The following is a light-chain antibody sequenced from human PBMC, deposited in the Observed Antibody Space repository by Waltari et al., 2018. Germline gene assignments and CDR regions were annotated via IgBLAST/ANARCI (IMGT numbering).Light chain of an antibody. V-gene: IGLV2-11*01. J-gene: IGLJ1*01. Sequence: QSALTQPRSVSGSPGQSVTLSCTATISDVGGYNYVSWYQQHPGKAPKLLIYEVSKRPSGVPDRLSGSKSGNTASLTISGLQAEDEADYYCCSYAGRYTFVFGTGTKVTVL. CDR2: EVS. CDR1: ISDVGGYNY. CDR3: CSYAGRYTFV.